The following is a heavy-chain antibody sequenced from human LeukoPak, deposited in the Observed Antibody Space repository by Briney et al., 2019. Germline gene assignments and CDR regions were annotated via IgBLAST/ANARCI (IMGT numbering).Heavy chain of an antibody. Sequence: GESLKISCKGSGYSFTSYWIGWVRQMPGKGLEWMGIIYPGDSDTRYSPSFQGQVTISADKSISTAYLQWSSLKASDTAMYYCARLGCSSTSCYRNWFGPWGQGTLVTVSS. D-gene: IGHD2-2*01. CDR3: ARLGCSSTSCYRNWFGP. CDR2: IYPGDSDT. V-gene: IGHV5-51*01. CDR1: GYSFTSYW. J-gene: IGHJ5*02.